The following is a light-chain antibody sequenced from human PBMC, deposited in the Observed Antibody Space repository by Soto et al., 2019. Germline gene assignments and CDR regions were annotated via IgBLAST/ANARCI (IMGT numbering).Light chain of an antibody. CDR3: QQSYSTPRT. CDR2: GAS. J-gene: IGKJ1*01. Sequence: DIQMTQSPSSLSASVGDRVTITCRASQSITIYLNWYQQKPGTAPKLLIYGASSLQSGVPSRFSGSGSGTDFTLTISSLQPEDFATYYCQQSYSTPRTFGQGTKVDIK. V-gene: IGKV1-39*01. CDR1: QSITIY.